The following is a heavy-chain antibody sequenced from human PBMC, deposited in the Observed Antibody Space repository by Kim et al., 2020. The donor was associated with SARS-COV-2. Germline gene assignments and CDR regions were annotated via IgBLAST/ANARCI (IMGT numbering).Heavy chain of an antibody. CDR2: IYHSGST. J-gene: IGHJ4*02. D-gene: IGHD3-22*01. CDR1: GYSISSGYY. Sequence: SETLSLTCTVSGYSISSGYYWGWIRQPPGKGLEWIGSIYHSGSTYYNPSLESRVTISVDTSKNQFSLKLSSVTAADTAVYYCARVYDSSQSSFDYWGQGTLVTVSS. CDR3: ARVYDSSQSSFDY. V-gene: IGHV4-38-2*02.